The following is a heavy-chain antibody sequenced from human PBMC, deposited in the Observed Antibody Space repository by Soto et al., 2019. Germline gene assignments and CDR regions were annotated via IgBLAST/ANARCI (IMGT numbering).Heavy chain of an antibody. CDR2: ISGGGGST. CDR1: GFTFSSYA. D-gene: IGHD6-13*01. J-gene: IGHJ3*02. Sequence: EVQLLESGGGLVQPGGSLRLSCAASGFTFSSYAMSWVRQAPGKGLEWVSAISGGGGSTYYADSVKGRFTISRDNSKNTLYLQMNSLRAEDTAVYYCAKASKCSSWYCLFAFDIWGQGTMVTVSS. V-gene: IGHV3-23*01. CDR3: AKASKCSSWYCLFAFDI.